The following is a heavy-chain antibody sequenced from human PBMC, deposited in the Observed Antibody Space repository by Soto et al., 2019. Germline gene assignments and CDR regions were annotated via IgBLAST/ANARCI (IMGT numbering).Heavy chain of an antibody. V-gene: IGHV4-59*01. CDR2: IYYSGST. CDR1: GGSISSYY. D-gene: IGHD2-2*02. Sequence: SGTLALTCTVSGGSISSYYWSWIRQPPGKGLEWIGYIYYSGSTNYNPSLKSRVTISVDTSKNQFSLKLSSVTAADTAVYYCARADTSDYYYYYGMDVWGQGTTVTV. J-gene: IGHJ6*02. CDR3: ARADTSDYYYYYGMDV.